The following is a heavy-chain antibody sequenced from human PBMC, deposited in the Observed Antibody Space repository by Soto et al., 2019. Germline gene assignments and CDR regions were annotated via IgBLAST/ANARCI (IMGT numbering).Heavy chain of an antibody. CDR2: INPSGGST. J-gene: IGHJ3*02. D-gene: IGHD3-22*01. CDR3: ASFGGVVVITTTPYDPHEACDI. CDR1: GYTFTSYY. V-gene: IGHV1-46*01. Sequence: ASVMVSCKASGYTFTSYYMHWVRQAPGQGLEWMGIINPSGGSTSYAQKFQGRVTMTRDTSTSTVYMELSSLRSEDTAVYYCASFGGVVVITTTPYDPHEACDIWGQGTLCTVS.